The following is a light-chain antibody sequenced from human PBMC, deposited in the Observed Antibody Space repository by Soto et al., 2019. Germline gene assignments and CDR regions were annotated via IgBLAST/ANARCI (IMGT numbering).Light chain of an antibody. J-gene: IGLJ1*01. Sequence: QSVLTQPPSASGTPGQRVTISCSGSSPNIGSNYVYWYQQLPGTAPKLLIYRNKQRPSGVPDRFSASKSGTSASLAISGLRSEDEADYYCAAWDDSLSGYVFGTGTKVTVL. CDR1: SPNIGSNY. V-gene: IGLV1-47*01. CDR2: RNK. CDR3: AAWDDSLSGYV.